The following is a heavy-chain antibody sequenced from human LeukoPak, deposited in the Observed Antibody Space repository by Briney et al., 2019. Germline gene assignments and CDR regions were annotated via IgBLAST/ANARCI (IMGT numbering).Heavy chain of an antibody. J-gene: IGHJ4*02. Sequence: ASVKVSCKASGGTLSTYTISWVRQAPGQGLEWMGWINTNTGNPTYAQGFTGRFVFSLDTSVSTAYLQISSLQAEDTAVYYCARSNNDGDYLGVGFDYWGQGTLVTVSS. CDR2: INTNTGNP. V-gene: IGHV7-4-1*02. D-gene: IGHD4-17*01. CDR3: ARSNNDGDYLGVGFDY. CDR1: GGTLSTYT.